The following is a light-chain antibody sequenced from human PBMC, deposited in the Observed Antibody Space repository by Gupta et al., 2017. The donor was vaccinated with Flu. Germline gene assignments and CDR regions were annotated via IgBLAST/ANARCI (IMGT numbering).Light chain of an antibody. Sequence: ERATLSCRASQSISNYLAWYQQKPGQAPRLLIYEASNRATGIPARFSGSGSGTDFTLTISSLEPEDFAVYYCQQRSNWPPGAFGGGTKVEIK. V-gene: IGKV3-11*01. CDR1: QSISNY. J-gene: IGKJ4*02. CDR3: QQRSNWPPGA. CDR2: EAS.